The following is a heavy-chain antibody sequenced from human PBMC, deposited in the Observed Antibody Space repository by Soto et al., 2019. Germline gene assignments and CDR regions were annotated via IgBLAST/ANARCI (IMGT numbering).Heavy chain of an antibody. V-gene: IGHV3-23*01. Sequence: GGSLRLSCAATGFAFSTYGMHWVRQAPGKGLEWVSGISTNGDTANYADSVKGRFTISRDNSKNALYMQMNGLRPEDTAVYYCAKDLSRWPHYAFDSWGQGTLVTVSS. CDR3: AKDLSRWPHYAFDS. CDR1: GFAFSTYG. D-gene: IGHD4-17*01. J-gene: IGHJ5*01. CDR2: ISTNGDTA.